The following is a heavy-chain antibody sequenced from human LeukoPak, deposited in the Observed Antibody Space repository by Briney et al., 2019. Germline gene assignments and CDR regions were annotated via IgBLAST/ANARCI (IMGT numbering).Heavy chain of an antibody. CDR3: ARGLPYYSSSWSTVY. Sequence: PGGSLRLSCAASGFTFSSYAMSWVRQAPGKGLEWVAVISYDGSNKYYADSVKGRFTISRDNSKNTLYLQMNSLRAEDTAVYYCARGLPYYSSSWSTVYWGQGTLVTVSS. D-gene: IGHD6-13*01. CDR2: ISYDGSNK. CDR1: GFTFSSYA. V-gene: IGHV3-30-3*01. J-gene: IGHJ4*02.